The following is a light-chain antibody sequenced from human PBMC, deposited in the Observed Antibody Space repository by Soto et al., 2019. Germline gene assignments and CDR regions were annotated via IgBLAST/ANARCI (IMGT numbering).Light chain of an antibody. CDR2: EVN. CDR1: SSDIGGYNY. J-gene: IGLJ1*01. V-gene: IGLV2-14*01. CDR3: SSYTRTTTLV. Sequence: QSALTQPASVSGSPGQSITISCTGTSSDIGGYNYVSWYQQHPGKAPKLMIYEVNNRPSGVSHRFSGSKSGNTASLAISGLQAEDEADYYCSSYTRTTTLVFGTGTKLTVL.